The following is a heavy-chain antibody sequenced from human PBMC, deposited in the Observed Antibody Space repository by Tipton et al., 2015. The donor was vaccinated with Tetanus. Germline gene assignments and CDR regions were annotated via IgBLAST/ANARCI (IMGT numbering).Heavy chain of an antibody. J-gene: IGHJ6*02. V-gene: IGHV1-2*02. CDR3: ARDRGDYIYYGMDV. D-gene: IGHD3-22*01. CDR1: GYTFTGYY. CDR2: IDPNSGDT. Sequence: QLVQSGAELKKPGASVKVSCTASGYTFTGYYMYWVRQAPGRGLEWVGWIDPNSGDTIYAQNFQGRVTMTRDTSISTVYMELSRLRSDDTAVYYCARDRGDYIYYGMDVWGPGTTVTVPS.